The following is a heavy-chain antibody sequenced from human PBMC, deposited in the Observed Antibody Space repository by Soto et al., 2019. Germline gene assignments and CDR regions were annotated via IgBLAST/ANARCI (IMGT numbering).Heavy chain of an antibody. Sequence: QVQLVQSGAEVKTPGSSVKVSCEASGGTFSSYSINWVRQAPGQGLEWMRRLIPMFGTTDYAQRFQGRVTFAADESTNTASMEVTDLTSEDTAVYYCARAAVLTFTRFYDVDVWGQGTTVTVSS. CDR2: LIPMFGTT. CDR1: GGTFSSYS. J-gene: IGHJ6*02. V-gene: IGHV1-69*18. CDR3: ARAAVLTFTRFYDVDV. D-gene: IGHD6-25*01.